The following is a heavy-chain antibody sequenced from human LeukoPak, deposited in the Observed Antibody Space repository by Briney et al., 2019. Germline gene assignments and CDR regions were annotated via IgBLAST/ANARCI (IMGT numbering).Heavy chain of an antibody. CDR2: IQHDGSNK. CDR3: ARGDAVTTFGY. V-gene: IGHV3-30*02. J-gene: IGHJ4*02. CDR1: GFTFSSYD. Sequence: PGGSLRLSCAASGFTFSSYDMHWVRQAPGKGLEWVAFIQHDGSNKYYADSAKGRFPISRDNSKNTLFLQMNSLRAEDTAVYYCARGDAVTTFGYWGQGTLVTVSS. D-gene: IGHD4-17*01.